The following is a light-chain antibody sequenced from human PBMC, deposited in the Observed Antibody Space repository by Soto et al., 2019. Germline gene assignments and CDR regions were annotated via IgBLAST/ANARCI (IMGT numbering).Light chain of an antibody. CDR2: GAS. Sequence: EIVLTQSPGTLSLSPGEGATLSCRASQSVSTNFFAWYQQKPGQAPRLLIYGASTRATGIPDRFSGSGSGTDFTLTISRLEPEDVAVYYCQQYGRTSWTFGKGTKVEI. CDR1: QSVSTNF. J-gene: IGKJ1*01. CDR3: QQYGRTSWT. V-gene: IGKV3-20*01.